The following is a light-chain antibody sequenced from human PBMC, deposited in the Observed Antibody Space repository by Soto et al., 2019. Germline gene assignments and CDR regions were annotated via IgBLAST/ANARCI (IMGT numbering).Light chain of an antibody. CDR3: QKYNSTLVFT. CDR2: AAS. V-gene: IGKV1-27*01. Sequence: DIQMTQSPSSLSASVGDRVTITCRASQGISNYLAWYQQKPGKVPKLLIYAASTLQSGVPSRFSGSGSGTEFNLTISSLQSEDVASYYCQKYNSTLVFTFGEGTKVAIK. J-gene: IGKJ4*01. CDR1: QGISNY.